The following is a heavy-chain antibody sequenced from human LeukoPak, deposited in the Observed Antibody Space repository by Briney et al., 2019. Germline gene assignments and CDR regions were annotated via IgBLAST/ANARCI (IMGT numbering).Heavy chain of an antibody. CDR1: GFTFSSYG. D-gene: IGHD3-10*01. V-gene: IGHV3-30*18. CDR2: ISYEGSNK. J-gene: IGHJ4*02. CDR3: AKPYGSGSYYNSPFDY. Sequence: PGGSLRLSCAASGFTFSSYGMHWVRQAPGKGLEWVAVISYEGSNKYYADSVKGRFTISRDNSKNTLYLQMNSLRAEDTAVYYCAKPYGSGSYYNSPFDYWGQGTLVTVSS.